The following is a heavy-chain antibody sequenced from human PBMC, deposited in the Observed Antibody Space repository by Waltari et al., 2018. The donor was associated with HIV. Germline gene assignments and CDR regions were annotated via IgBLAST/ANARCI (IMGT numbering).Heavy chain of an antibody. CDR1: GFTFSSYW. J-gene: IGHJ5*02. D-gene: IGHD5-18*01. V-gene: IGHV3-74*01. CDR2: INSDGSST. Sequence: EVQLVESGGGLVQPGGSLRLSCAASGFTFSSYWMHWVRQAPGKGLVLVSRINSDGSSTRYADSVKCRFTISSDNAKITLYLQMNSLRAEDTAVYYCARVQGYSYAVNWFDPWGQGTLVTVSS. CDR3: ARVQGYSYAVNWFDP.